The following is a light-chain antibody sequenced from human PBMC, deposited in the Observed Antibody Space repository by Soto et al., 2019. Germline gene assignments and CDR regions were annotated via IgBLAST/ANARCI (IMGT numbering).Light chain of an antibody. J-gene: IGKJ1*01. CDR1: QSVDSRF. CDR2: GAS. CDR3: QQYDSSRT. Sequence: EIVLTQSPGTLSLSPGESATLSCRASQSVDSRFLAWYQQKPGQPPRILMYGASTRATGITDRFSGSGSGTDFTLSISSLEPEDFAVYYCQQYDSSRTFGQGTKVEMK. V-gene: IGKV3-20*01.